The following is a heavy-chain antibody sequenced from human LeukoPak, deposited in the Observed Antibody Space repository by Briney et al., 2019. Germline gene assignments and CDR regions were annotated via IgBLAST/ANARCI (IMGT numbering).Heavy chain of an antibody. Sequence: TLSLTCAVYGGSFSGYYWSWIRQPPGKGLEWIGEINHSGSTNYNPSLKSRVTISVDTSKNQFSLKLSSVTAADTAVYYCARWAPSGKGDGYNYDYWGQGTLVTVSS. J-gene: IGHJ4*02. CDR3: ARWAPSGKGDGYNYDY. CDR2: INHSGST. V-gene: IGHV4-34*09. CDR1: GGSFSGYY. D-gene: IGHD5-12*01.